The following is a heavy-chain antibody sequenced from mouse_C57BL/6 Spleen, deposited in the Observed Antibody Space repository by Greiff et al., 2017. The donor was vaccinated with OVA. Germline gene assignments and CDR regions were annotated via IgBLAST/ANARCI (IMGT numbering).Heavy chain of an antibody. CDR3: ARENYYGSSPWYFDV. Sequence: EVQRVESGGGLVKPGGSLKLSCAASGFTFSSYAMSWVRQTPEKRLEWVATISDGGSYTYYPDNVKGRFTISRDNAKNNLYLQMSHLKSEDTAMYYCARENYYGSSPWYFDVWGTGTTVTVSS. CDR1: GFTFSSYA. D-gene: IGHD1-1*01. J-gene: IGHJ1*03. CDR2: ISDGGSYT. V-gene: IGHV5-4*01.